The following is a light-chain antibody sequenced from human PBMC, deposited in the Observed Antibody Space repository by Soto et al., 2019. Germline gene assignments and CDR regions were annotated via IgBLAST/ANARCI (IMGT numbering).Light chain of an antibody. CDR3: SSYAGSTV. Sequence: QSVLTQPPSASGSPGQSVTISCTGTISDVGGYNYVSWYQQHPGKAPKLMIYEVSKRPSGVPDRFSGSKSGNTASLTVSGLQAEDEADYYCSSYAGSTVFGTGTKVTVL. CDR2: EVS. CDR1: ISDVGGYNY. J-gene: IGLJ1*01. V-gene: IGLV2-8*01.